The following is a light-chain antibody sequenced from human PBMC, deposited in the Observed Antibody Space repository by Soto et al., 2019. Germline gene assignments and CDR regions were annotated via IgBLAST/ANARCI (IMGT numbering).Light chain of an antibody. J-gene: IGKJ5*01. CDR3: QQYNNWSTIA. V-gene: IGKV3-15*01. CDR2: DTS. CDR1: QSVSSN. Sequence: ETVMTQSPATLSVSPGERATLSCRASQSVSSNLAWYQQIPGQAPTPLISDTSTRATGIPARFSGSGSGTEFTLTISSLQSEDFAVYYCQQYNNWSTIAFDHVSRLEIK.